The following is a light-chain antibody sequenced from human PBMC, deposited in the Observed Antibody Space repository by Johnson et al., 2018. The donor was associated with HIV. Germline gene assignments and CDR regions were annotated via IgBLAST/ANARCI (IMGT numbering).Light chain of an antibody. CDR1: SSKIGNKY. Sequence: QSVLTQPPSVSAAPGQKVTISCSGSSSKIGNKYVSWYQQFPGTAPKVLIYDNSKRPSGIPDRFSGSKSGASATLGITGLQTGDEADYYCGTWDSSLSAGFFGTGTKVTVL. CDR3: GTWDSSLSAGF. J-gene: IGLJ1*01. CDR2: DNS. V-gene: IGLV1-51*01.